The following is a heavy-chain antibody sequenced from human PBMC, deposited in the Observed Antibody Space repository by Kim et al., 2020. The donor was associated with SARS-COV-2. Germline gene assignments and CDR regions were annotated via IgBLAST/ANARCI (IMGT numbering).Heavy chain of an antibody. CDR3: ARPHFGVVPHLDY. J-gene: IGHJ4*02. V-gene: IGHV3-33*01. Sequence: YADSVKGRCPISRDNSKNTLYLQMNSLRAEDTAVYYCARPHFGVVPHLDYWGQGTLVTVSS. D-gene: IGHD3-3*01.